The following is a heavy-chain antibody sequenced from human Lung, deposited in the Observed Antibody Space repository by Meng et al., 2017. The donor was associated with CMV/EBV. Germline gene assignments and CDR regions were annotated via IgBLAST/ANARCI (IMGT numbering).Heavy chain of an antibody. J-gene: IGHJ4*02. V-gene: IGHV4-38-2*02. CDR1: GSSIRPGYY. CDR2: IFHSGTT. D-gene: IGHD4-11*01. Sequence: GPLRLSCSVSGSSIRPGYYWAWVRQPPGKGLEWIGSIFHSGTTYYNPSLKSRVTVSVDTSSSQFFLRLSSVTATDTAVYYCARVKGTTGPAYYFDYWGRGXLVTVSS. CDR3: ARVKGTTGPAYYFDY.